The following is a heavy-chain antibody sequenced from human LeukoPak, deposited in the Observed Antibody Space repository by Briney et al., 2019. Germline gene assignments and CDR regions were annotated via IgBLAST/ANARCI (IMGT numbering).Heavy chain of an antibody. CDR2: VKLQGDT. Sequence: LSQSLSPTCYVSGGSITPTNYWTWVRQPPGKGLEWIGEVKLQGDTNYNPSLLRRVAISVGTSANHVSLQMTSVTAADTAVYYCAREGGSYRPLDYSGQGTLVTVSS. D-gene: IGHD3-16*02. V-gene: IGHV4-4*02. J-gene: IGHJ4*02. CDR3: AREGGSYRPLDY. CDR1: GGSITPTNY.